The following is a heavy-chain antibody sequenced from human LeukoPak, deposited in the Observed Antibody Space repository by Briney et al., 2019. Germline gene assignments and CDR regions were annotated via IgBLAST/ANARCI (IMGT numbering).Heavy chain of an antibody. Sequence: PSETLSLTCTVSGGSISSYYWSWIRQPPGKGLEWIGYIYYSGSTNYNPSLKSRVTISVDTSKNQFSLKLSSLTAADTAVYYCARAEDIVATIFDYWGQGTLVTVSS. CDR3: ARAEDIVATIFDY. D-gene: IGHD5-12*01. V-gene: IGHV4-59*01. CDR2: IYYSGST. CDR1: GGSISSYY. J-gene: IGHJ4*02.